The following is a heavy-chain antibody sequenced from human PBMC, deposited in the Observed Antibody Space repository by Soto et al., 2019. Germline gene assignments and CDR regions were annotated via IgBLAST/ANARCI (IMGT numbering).Heavy chain of an antibody. Sequence: EVQLVESGGGLVQPEGSLRLSCAASGFTFSSYWMSWVRQAPGKGLEWVANIKQDGSEKYYVDSVKGRFTISRDNAKNSLYLQMNSLRAEDTAVYYCARGDFYDSNLFDYWGQGTLVTVSS. J-gene: IGHJ4*02. V-gene: IGHV3-7*04. CDR2: IKQDGSEK. CDR1: GFTFSSYW. CDR3: ARGDFYDSNLFDY. D-gene: IGHD3-22*01.